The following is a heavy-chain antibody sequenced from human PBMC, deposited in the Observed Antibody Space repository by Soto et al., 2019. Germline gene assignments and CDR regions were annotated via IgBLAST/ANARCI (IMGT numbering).Heavy chain of an antibody. J-gene: IGHJ6*02. V-gene: IGHV4-31*03. CDR3: ARDDGEGWYRSYGMDV. CDR2: ISYSGDT. CDR1: GGSISSGGYY. Sequence: QVQLQESGPGLVKPSQTLSLTCTVSGGSISSGGYYWSWIRQHPGKGLEWIGYISYSGDTYYHPSLKSRVSISADTSKNQFSLKLSSVTAADTAVYYCARDDGEGWYRSYGMDVWGQGTTVTVSS. D-gene: IGHD1-1*01.